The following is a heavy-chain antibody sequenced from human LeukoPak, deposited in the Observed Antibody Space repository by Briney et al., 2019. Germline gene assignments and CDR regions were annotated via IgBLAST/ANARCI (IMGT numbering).Heavy chain of an antibody. V-gene: IGHV4-4*07. CDR2: IYTSGST. Sequence: TSETLSLTCTVSGGSISSYYWSWIRQPAGKGLEWIGRIYTSGSTNYNPSLKSRVTMSVDTSKNQFSLKLSSVTAADTAVYYCAREPYYYGSGMAGHDYWGRGTLVTVSS. J-gene: IGHJ4*02. CDR1: GGSISSYY. CDR3: AREPYYYGSGMAGHDY. D-gene: IGHD3-10*01.